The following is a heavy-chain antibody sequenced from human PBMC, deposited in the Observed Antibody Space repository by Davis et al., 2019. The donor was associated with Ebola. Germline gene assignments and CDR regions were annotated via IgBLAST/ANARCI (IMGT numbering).Heavy chain of an antibody. CDR3: ARAPLVRKADRSWFDP. Sequence: AASVKVSCKASGYTFTSYAMHWVRQAPGQRLEWMGWINAGNGNTKYSQKFQGRVTITRDTSASTAYMELSSLRSEDTAVYYCARAPLVRKADRSWFDPWGQGTLVTVSS. V-gene: IGHV1-3*01. CDR1: GYTFTSYA. CDR2: INAGNGNT. D-gene: IGHD3-10*01. J-gene: IGHJ5*02.